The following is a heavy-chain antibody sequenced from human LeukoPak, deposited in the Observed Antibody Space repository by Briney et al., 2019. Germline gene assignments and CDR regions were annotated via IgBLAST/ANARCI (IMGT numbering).Heavy chain of an antibody. CDR2: IIPIFGTA. CDR3: ARDPYSSSWYVGIYFDY. D-gene: IGHD6-13*01. Sequence: ASVKVSCKASGGTFSSYAISWVRQAPGQGLEWMGGIIPIFGTANYAQKLQGRVTMTTDTSTSTAYMELRSLRSDDTAVYYCARDPYSSSWYVGIYFDYWGQGTLVTVSS. CDR1: GGTFSSYA. J-gene: IGHJ4*02. V-gene: IGHV1-69*05.